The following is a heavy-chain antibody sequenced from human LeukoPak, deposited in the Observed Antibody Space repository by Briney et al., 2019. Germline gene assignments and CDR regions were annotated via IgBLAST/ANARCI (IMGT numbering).Heavy chain of an antibody. CDR2: IYYSGST. Sequence: SGTLSLTCTVSGGSISSYYWSWLRQPPGKGLEWIGYIYYSGSTNYNPSLKSRVTISVDTSKNQFSLKLSSVTAADTAVYYCARTAFGTAMAPDYFDYWGQEPWSPSPQ. CDR3: ARTAFGTAMAPDYFDY. D-gene: IGHD5-18*01. V-gene: IGHV4-59*12. J-gene: IGHJ4*01. CDR1: GGSISSYY.